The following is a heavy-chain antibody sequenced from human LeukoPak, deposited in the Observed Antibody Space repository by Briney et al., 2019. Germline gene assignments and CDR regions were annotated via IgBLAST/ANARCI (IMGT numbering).Heavy chain of an antibody. CDR3: AKDDRLSSGYGSSDY. CDR1: GFTFSSYA. J-gene: IGHJ4*02. CDR2: ISGSGGST. Sequence: GGSLRLSCAASGFTFSSYAMSWVRQAPGKGLEWVSGISGSGGSTYYADSVKGRFTISRDNSKNTLYLQMSSLRAEDMAVYYCAKDDRLSSGYGSSDYWGQGTLVTVSS. D-gene: IGHD3-10*01. V-gene: IGHV3-23*01.